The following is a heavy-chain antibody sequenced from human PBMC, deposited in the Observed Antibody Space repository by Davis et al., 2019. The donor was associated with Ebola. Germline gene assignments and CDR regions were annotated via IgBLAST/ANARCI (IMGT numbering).Heavy chain of an antibody. J-gene: IGHJ6*02. CDR3: ARPNWGPYYYYYGMDV. CDR2: INSDGSST. D-gene: IGHD7-27*01. CDR1: GFTFSSYW. V-gene: IGHV3-74*01. Sequence: GESLKISCAASGFTFSSYWMHWVRQAPGKGLVWVSRINSDGSSTSYADSVKGRFTISRDNAKNTLYLQMNSLRAEDTAVYYCARPNWGPYYYYYGMDVWGQGTTVTVSS.